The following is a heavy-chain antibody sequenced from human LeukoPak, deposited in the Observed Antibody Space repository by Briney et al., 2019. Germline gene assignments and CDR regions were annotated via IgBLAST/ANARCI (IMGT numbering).Heavy chain of an antibody. Sequence: TSETLSLTCTVSGGSISSYYWSWIRQPAGKGLEWIGRIYTSGSTNYNPSLKSRVTMSVDTSKDQISLKLYSVTAADTAVYYCARHRFASPLDSWGQGTLVTVSS. CDR3: ARHRFASPLDS. J-gene: IGHJ4*02. CDR2: IYTSGST. D-gene: IGHD2-21*01. V-gene: IGHV4-4*07. CDR1: GGSISSYY.